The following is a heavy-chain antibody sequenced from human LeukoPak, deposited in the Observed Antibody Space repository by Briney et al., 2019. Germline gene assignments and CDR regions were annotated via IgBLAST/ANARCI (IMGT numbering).Heavy chain of an antibody. CDR3: ARSYDSLGFDY. CDR1: GYSFTTDW. V-gene: IGHV5-51*01. CDR2: IYPGDSDT. D-gene: IGHD3-9*01. Sequence: GESLKISCKASGYSFTTDWIGWVRQMPGEGLEWMGIIYPGDSDTRYSPSFQGQVTISADKSISTAYLQWSSLKASDTAMYYCARSYDSLGFDYWGQGTLVTVSS. J-gene: IGHJ4*02.